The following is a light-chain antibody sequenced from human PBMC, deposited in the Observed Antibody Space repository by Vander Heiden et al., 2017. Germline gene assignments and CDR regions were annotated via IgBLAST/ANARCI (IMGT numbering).Light chain of an antibody. CDR3: QQRINGHPAGT. V-gene: IGKV3-11*01. CDR1: QSVSSY. CDR2: DAS. Sequence: EIVLTQSPATLSLSPGERATLSCRASQSVSSYLAWYQQKPGQAPRLLIYDASNRATGIPARFSGSGYGTDFTLTISSLEPEDFAVYYCQQRINGHPAGTFGQGTKVEIK. J-gene: IGKJ1*01.